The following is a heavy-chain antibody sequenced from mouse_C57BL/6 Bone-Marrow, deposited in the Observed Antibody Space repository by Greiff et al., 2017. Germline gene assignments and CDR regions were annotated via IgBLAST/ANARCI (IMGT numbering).Heavy chain of an antibody. CDR2: IDPSDSYT. Sequence: QVQLQQPGAELVKPGASVKLSCKASGYTFTSYWMQWVKQRPGQGLEWIGEIDPSDSYTNYNQKFKGKATVTVDKSSSTAYMQLSSLTSEDSAVYDCASITTVVATGYYAIDYWGQGTSVTVSS. J-gene: IGHJ4*01. D-gene: IGHD1-1*01. CDR1: GYTFTSYW. V-gene: IGHV1-50*01. CDR3: ASITTVVATGYYAIDY.